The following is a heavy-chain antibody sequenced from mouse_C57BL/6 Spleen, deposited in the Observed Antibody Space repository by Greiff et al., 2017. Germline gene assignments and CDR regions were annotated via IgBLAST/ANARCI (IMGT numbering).Heavy chain of an antibody. CDR1: GFTFSDYG. V-gene: IGHV5-17*01. CDR3: ARPHYYAMDY. J-gene: IGHJ4*01. CDR2: ISSGSSTI. Sequence: EVKLVESGGGLVKPGGSLTLSCAASGFTFSDYGMHWVRQAPEKGLEWVAYISSGSSTIYYADTVKGRFTISRDNAKNTLFLQMTSLRSEDTAVYYCARPHYYAMDYWGQGTSVTVSS.